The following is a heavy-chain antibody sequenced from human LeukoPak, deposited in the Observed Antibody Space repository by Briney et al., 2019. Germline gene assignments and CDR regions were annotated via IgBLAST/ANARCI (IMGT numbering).Heavy chain of an antibody. J-gene: IGHJ4*02. V-gene: IGHV4-39*07. D-gene: IGHD6-13*01. Sequence: SETLSLTCTVSGGSISNRSYYWGWIRQPPGKGLEWIGKISDSGNTYYSPSLKSRVTISVDTSKNQFSLKLSSVTAADTAVYYCARGLYSLAAADYWGQGTLVTVSS. CDR3: ARGLYSLAAADY. CDR2: ISDSGNT. CDR1: GGSISNRSYY.